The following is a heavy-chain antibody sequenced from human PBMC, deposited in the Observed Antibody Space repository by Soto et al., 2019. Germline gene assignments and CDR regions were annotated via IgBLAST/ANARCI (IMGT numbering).Heavy chain of an antibody. V-gene: IGHV3-30-3*01. CDR3: AREWGRSYYYGMDV. D-gene: IGHD3-10*01. J-gene: IGHJ6*02. CDR2: LIDDGYFQ. Sequence: QVQLVDSGGGVVQPERSLRLSCRASGFIFSDYAMHWVRQAPGRGLEWVAVLIDDGYFQYYADSVKGRFTISSDKSNNTVYLHMSSLRVDDTAVYYCAREWGRSYYYGMDVWGQGTTVIVSS. CDR1: GFIFSDYA.